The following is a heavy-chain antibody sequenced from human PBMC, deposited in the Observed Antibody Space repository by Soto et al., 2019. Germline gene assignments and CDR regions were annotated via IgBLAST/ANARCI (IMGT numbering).Heavy chain of an antibody. Sequence: QVQLVESGGGVVLPGRSLRLSCAASGFTFSSHGMHWVGQAPGKGLEWVAVIWYDGSNKYYADSVKGRFNISRDNTKNKLYLQMNSLRVEDTAVYYCARWGPDRGSDYWGQGTLVTVSS. CDR3: ARWGPDRGSDY. CDR1: GFTFSSHG. D-gene: IGHD3-16*01. V-gene: IGHV3-33*01. J-gene: IGHJ4*02. CDR2: IWYDGSNK.